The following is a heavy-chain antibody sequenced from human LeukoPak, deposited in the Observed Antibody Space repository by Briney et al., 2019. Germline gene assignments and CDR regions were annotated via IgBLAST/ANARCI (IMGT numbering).Heavy chain of an antibody. D-gene: IGHD2-15*01. V-gene: IGHV3-23*01. CDR3: ARERAGYCSGGSCYLIDY. CDR1: GFTFSSYA. Sequence: VGSLRLSCAASGFTFSSYAMTWVRQDPGKGLEWVSAISASGGVTYYADSVKGRFTISRDNSKNTLYLQMNSLRAEDTAVYYCARERAGYCSGGSCYLIDYWGQGTLVTVSS. CDR2: ISASGGVT. J-gene: IGHJ4*02.